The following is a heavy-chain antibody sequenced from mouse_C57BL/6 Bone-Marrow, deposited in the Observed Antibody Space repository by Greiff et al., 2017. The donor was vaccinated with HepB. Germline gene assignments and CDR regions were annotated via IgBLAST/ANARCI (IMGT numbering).Heavy chain of an antibody. Sequence: QVQLKESGPGLVAPSQSLSITCTVSGFSLTSYGVHWVRQPPGKGLEWLVVIWSDGSTTYNSALKSRLSISKDNSKSQVFLKMNSLQTDDTAMYYCARHAAYYSNYLYAMDYWGQGTSVTVSS. D-gene: IGHD2-5*01. CDR1: GFSLTSYG. CDR3: ARHAAYYSNYLYAMDY. J-gene: IGHJ4*01. V-gene: IGHV2-6-1*01. CDR2: IWSDGST.